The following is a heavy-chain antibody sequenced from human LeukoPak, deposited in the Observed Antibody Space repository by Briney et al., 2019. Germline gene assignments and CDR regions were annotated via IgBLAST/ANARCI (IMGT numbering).Heavy chain of an antibody. CDR3: AREDPQTTVPEGLDV. CDR1: GGSISNYY. Sequence: SETRSLTCTVSGGSISNYYWSWLRQPPGKGLEWIGSIYFSGTTNINPSLKSRVTISVDMSKNQFSRKLSSVTAAATAVYYCAREDPQTTVPEGLDVWGRGTTVTVSS. J-gene: IGHJ6*02. V-gene: IGHV4-59*01. CDR2: IYFSGTT. D-gene: IGHD1-1*01.